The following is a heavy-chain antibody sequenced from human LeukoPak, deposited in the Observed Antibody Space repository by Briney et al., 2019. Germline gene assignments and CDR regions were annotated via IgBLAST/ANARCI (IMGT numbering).Heavy chain of an antibody. Sequence: GGSLRLSCAASGFTFSSYAMSWVRQAPGKGLEWVSAISGSGGSTYYADSVKGRFTISRDNSKNTLYLQMNSLRVEDTAVYYCAKELVRITMVRGVMEDYWGQGTLVTVSS. D-gene: IGHD3-10*01. CDR2: ISGSGGST. V-gene: IGHV3-23*01. CDR1: GFTFSSYA. J-gene: IGHJ4*02. CDR3: AKELVRITMVRGVMEDY.